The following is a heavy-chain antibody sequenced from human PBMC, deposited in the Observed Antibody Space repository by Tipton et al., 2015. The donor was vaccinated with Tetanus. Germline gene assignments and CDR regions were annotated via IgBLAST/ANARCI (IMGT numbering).Heavy chain of an antibody. Sequence: GLVKPSQTLSLTCTVSGGSIRSGGYYWTWIRQHPERGLEWIGYIYYTGNTYYNPSLKSRVTISVDTSKNQFSLKLTSLTAADTAVYFCARRLIQNWFDPWGQGTLVTVSS. V-gene: IGHV4-31*03. CDR1: GGSIRSGGYY. J-gene: IGHJ5*02. CDR3: ARRLIQNWFDP. CDR2: IYYTGNT. D-gene: IGHD2-8*01.